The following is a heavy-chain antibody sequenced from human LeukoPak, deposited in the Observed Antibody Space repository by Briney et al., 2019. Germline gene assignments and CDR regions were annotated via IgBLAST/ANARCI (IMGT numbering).Heavy chain of an antibody. V-gene: IGHV4-59*01. D-gene: IGHD5-12*01. Sequence: PSETLSLTCTVSGGSISSYYWSWIRQPPGKGLEWIGYIYYSGSTNYNPSLKSRVTISVDTSKNQFSLKLSSVTAADTAAYYCARDGYSGSDALWGQGTLVTVSS. CDR1: GGSISSYY. CDR2: IYYSGST. J-gene: IGHJ4*02. CDR3: ARDGYSGSDAL.